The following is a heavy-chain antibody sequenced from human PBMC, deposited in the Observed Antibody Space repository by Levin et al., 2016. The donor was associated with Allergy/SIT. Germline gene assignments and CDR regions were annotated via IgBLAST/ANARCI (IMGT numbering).Heavy chain of an antibody. D-gene: IGHD6-6*01. CDR1: GFTFSSYS. V-gene: IGHV3-21*01. J-gene: IGHJ4*02. CDR2: ISSSSSYI. CDR3: ARDRAYSSSSPLYYFDY. Sequence: GESLKISCAASGFTFSSYSMNWVRQAPGKGLEWVSSISSSSSYIYYADSVKGRFTISRDNAKNSLYLQMNSLRAEDTAVYYCARDRAYSSSSPLYYFDYWGQGTLVTVSS.